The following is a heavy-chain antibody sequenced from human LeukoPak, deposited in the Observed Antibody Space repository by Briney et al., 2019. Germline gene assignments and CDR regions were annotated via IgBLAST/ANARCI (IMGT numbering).Heavy chain of an antibody. Sequence: GESLKISCKASGYSFTSYWISWVRRVPGKGLEWMGRIDPSDSYTNYSPSFQGHVTISADKSISTAYLQWSSLKASDTAMYYCARHDADYYDSSGYPRDYWGQGTLVTVSS. CDR3: ARHDADYYDSSGYPRDY. CDR2: IDPSDSYT. V-gene: IGHV5-10-1*01. D-gene: IGHD3-22*01. CDR1: GYSFTSYW. J-gene: IGHJ4*02.